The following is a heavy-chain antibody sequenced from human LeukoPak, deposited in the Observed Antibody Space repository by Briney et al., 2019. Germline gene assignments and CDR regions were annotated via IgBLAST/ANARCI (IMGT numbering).Heavy chain of an antibody. D-gene: IGHD3-22*01. CDR2: ISSSSSTI. CDR1: GFTFSSYS. Sequence: GGSLRLSCAASGFTFSSYSMNWVRQAPGKGLEWVSYISSSSSTIYYADSVKGRFTISRDNAKNSLYLQMNSLRAEDTAVYYCARVDYYDSSGYYGYVGYFDYWGQGTLVTVSS. V-gene: IGHV3-48*01. J-gene: IGHJ4*02. CDR3: ARVDYYDSSGYYGYVGYFDY.